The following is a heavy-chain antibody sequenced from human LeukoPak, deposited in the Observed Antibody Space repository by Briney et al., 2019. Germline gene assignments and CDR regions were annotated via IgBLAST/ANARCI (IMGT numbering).Heavy chain of an antibody. V-gene: IGHV4-34*01. Sequence: ASETLSLTCAVYGGSFSGYYWSWIRQPPGKGLEWIGEINHSGSTNYNPSLNSRGTISIDTSKNQFSLKLSSVTAADTAVYYCARVIYYGSASFDYWGQGTLVTVSS. J-gene: IGHJ4*02. CDR2: INHSGST. CDR1: GGSFSGYY. CDR3: ARVIYYGSASFDY. D-gene: IGHD3-10*01.